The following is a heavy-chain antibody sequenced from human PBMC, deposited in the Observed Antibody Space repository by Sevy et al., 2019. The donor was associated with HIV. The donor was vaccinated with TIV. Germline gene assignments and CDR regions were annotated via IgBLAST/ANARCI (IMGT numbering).Heavy chain of an antibody. CDR3: AREAVAGRSGPWKADYYYAGMDV. J-gene: IGHJ6*02. D-gene: IGHD6-19*01. V-gene: IGHV3-7*01. CDR1: GFTFSDYW. CDR2: IKQDGNEK. Sequence: GGSLRLSCVASGFTFSDYWMTWVRQAPGKGLEWVANIKQDGNEKYYMDSAKGRFTISRDNAKNSVYRKVNSLRAEDTAVYYCAREAVAGRSGPWKADYYYAGMDVWGQGALVTVSS.